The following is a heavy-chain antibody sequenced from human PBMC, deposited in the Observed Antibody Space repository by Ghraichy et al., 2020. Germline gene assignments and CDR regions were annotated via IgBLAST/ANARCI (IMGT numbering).Heavy chain of an antibody. CDR3: ARHLDFWSGYRDPGIHY. D-gene: IGHD3-3*01. Sequence: SETLSLTCTVSGDSISSRSYYWGWIRQPPGKGLEWIGSIYYSGSTYYNPSLKSRVTISVDTSKNQFSLKLSSVTAADTAVYYCARHLDFWSGYRDPGIHYWGQGTLVTVSS. CDR2: IYYSGST. CDR1: GDSISSRSYY. J-gene: IGHJ4*02. V-gene: IGHV4-39*01.